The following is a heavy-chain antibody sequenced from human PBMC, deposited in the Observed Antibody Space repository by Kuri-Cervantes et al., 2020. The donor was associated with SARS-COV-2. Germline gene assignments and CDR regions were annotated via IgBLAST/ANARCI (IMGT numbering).Heavy chain of an antibody. V-gene: IGHV2-70*11. D-gene: IGHD6-6*01. CDR2: IDWDDDK. CDR3: ARSTNPSSSGNWFDP. J-gene: IGHJ5*02. CDR1: GFSLSTSGMC. Sequence: SGPTLVKPTQTLTLTCTFSGFSLSTSGMCVSWIRQPPGKALEWLARIDWDDDKYYSTSLKTRLTTSKDTSKNQVVLTMTDMDPVDTATYYCARSTNPSSSGNWFDPWGQGTLVTVSS.